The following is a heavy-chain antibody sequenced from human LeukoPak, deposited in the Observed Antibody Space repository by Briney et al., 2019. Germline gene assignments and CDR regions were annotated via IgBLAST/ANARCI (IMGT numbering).Heavy chain of an antibody. CDR3: VRDRELYY. CDR1: GFTFSSYS. D-gene: IGHD1-26*01. J-gene: IGHJ4*02. V-gene: IGHV4-59*01. CDR2: VYNSGST. Sequence: GSLRLSCAASGFTFSSYSMNWVRQAPGKGLEWIGYVYNSGSTDYNPSLKSRVTISADTSKNQFSLKVNSVTASDTAVYYCVRDRELYYRGQGILVTVSS.